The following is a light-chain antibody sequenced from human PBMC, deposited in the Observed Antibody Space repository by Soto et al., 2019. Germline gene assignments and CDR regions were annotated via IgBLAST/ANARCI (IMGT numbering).Light chain of an antibody. V-gene: IGLV1-44*01. CDR1: SSNIGSNT. J-gene: IGLJ2*01. Sequence: QYVLTQPPSASGTPGQRVTISCSGSSSNIGSNTVNWYQQLPGTAPKLLIYSNNQPPSGVPDRFSGSKSGTSASLAISGLESEDEDDCYWSAWDDSLNGVVFGGGTKLTVL. CDR3: SAWDDSLNGVV. CDR2: SNN.